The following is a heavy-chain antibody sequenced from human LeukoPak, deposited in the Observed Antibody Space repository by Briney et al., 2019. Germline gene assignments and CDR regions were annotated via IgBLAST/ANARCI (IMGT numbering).Heavy chain of an antibody. CDR2: IYYSGST. V-gene: IGHV4-59*12. CDR3: AREVNHYGLRRNSFDP. J-gene: IGHJ5*02. Sequence: SETLSLTCTVSGGSISSYYWSWIRQPPGKGLEWIGYIYYSGSTNYNPSLKSRVTISVDTSKNQFSLKLSSVTAADTAIYYCAREVNHYGLRRNSFDPWGQGTKVTVSS. D-gene: IGHD3-10*01. CDR1: GGSISSYY.